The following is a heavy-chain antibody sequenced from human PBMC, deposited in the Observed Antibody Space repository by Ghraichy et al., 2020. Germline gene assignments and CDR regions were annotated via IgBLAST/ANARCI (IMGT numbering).Heavy chain of an antibody. J-gene: IGHJ4*02. CDR1: GFTLNSYW. CDR2: INTDGNEK. CDR3: ARVKSPFDY. Sequence: GGSLRLSCAVSGFTLNSYWMGWVRQAPGKGLEWVANINTDGNEKYHADSVKGLFTISRDNAKNSVYLQMNSLRAEDTAVYYCARVKSPFDYWGQGTLVTVSS. V-gene: IGHV3-7*03.